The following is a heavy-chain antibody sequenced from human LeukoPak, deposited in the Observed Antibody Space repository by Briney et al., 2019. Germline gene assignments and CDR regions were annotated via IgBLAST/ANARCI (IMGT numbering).Heavy chain of an antibody. CDR1: GGSISSYY. V-gene: IGHV4-59*12. CDR2: IYFSGST. D-gene: IGHD3-3*01. J-gene: IGHJ4*02. CDR3: ARGGHVLRFLEYNRNDY. Sequence: TPSETLSLTCTVSGGSISSYYWSWIRQPPGKGLEWIGYIYFSGSTNYNPSLKSRVTISVDTSKNQFSLKLSSVTAADTAVYYCARGGHVLRFLEYNRNDYWGQGTLVTVSS.